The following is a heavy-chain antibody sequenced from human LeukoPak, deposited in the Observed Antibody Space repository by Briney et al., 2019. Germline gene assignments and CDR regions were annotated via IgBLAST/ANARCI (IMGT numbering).Heavy chain of an antibody. V-gene: IGHV1-69*13. CDR1: GGTFSRYA. D-gene: IGHD6-19*01. Sequence: ASVKVSCKASGGTFSRYAISWVRQTPGQGLEWMGGIIPMFGITNYAQKFQGRVTITADESTSTAYMELSSLRSEDTAVYYCARDRPYTGGWRGFDYWGQGTLVTVSS. CDR2: IIPMFGIT. J-gene: IGHJ4*02. CDR3: ARDRPYTGGWRGFDY.